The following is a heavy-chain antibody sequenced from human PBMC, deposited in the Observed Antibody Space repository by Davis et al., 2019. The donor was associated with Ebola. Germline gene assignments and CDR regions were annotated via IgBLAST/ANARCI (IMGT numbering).Heavy chain of an antibody. CDR3: TTPGGQDSGYDVIDI. CDR2: ISAYNGNT. V-gene: IGHV1-18*01. CDR1: GYSFKNYA. Sequence: AASVKVSGKASGYSFKNYAISWVRQAPGQGLEWMGWISAYNGNTNYAQKVQGRVTVTRDTSTTTVYMELSSLRSEDTALYYCTTPGGQDSGYDVIDIWGQGTMVTVSS. J-gene: IGHJ3*02. D-gene: IGHD5-12*01.